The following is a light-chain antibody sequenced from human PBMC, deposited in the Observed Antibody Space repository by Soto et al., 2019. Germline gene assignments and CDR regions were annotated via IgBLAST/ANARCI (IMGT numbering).Light chain of an antibody. V-gene: IGKV1-5*03. CDR1: QSISSW. Sequence: DIQMTQSPSTLSASVGDRVTITCRASQSISSWLAWYQQKPGKAPKLLISNASNLESGVPSRFSCSGSGTAFTLTISSLQPDDFATYYCQQYNTYSRTFGQGTKVEIK. CDR2: NAS. CDR3: QQYNTYSRT. J-gene: IGKJ1*01.